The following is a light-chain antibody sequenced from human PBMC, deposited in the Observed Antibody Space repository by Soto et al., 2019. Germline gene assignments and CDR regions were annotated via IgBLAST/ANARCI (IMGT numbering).Light chain of an antibody. CDR3: QQYGSSPTWT. Sequence: ESVLTQSPGTLPLSPGERATLSCRAIQSVSSNYLAWYQQKPGQAPRLLIYGASTRATGIPDRFSGSGSGTDFTLTISRLEPEDSAVYYCQQYGSSPTWTFGQGTKVDIK. CDR2: GAS. J-gene: IGKJ1*01. V-gene: IGKV3-20*01. CDR1: QSVSSNY.